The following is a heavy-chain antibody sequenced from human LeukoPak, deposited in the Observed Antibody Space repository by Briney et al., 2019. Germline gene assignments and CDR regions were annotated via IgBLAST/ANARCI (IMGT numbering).Heavy chain of an antibody. V-gene: IGHV3-33*01. D-gene: IGHD4-17*01. CDR3: ARRDRHDYEGRYYGMDV. CDR2: IWYDGSNK. J-gene: IGHJ6*02. Sequence: PGRSLRLSCAASGFTSSSYGMHWVRQAPGKGLEWVAVIWYDGSNKYYTDSVKGRLTISRDNSKNTLYLQMNSLRADDTAVYYCARRDRHDYEGRYYGMDVWGQGTTVTVSS. CDR1: GFTSSSYG.